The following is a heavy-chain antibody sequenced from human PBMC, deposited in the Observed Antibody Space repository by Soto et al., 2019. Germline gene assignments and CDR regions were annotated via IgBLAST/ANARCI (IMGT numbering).Heavy chain of an antibody. D-gene: IGHD3-10*01. CDR3: ATGGAGSGPFPGEPPDP. CDR2: ITPFSGDV. Sequence: QMQLVQSGAEVKKTGSTVTVSCQALGNTFTYRYLHWVRQAPGQALEWMGWITPFSGDVHYAQKSRERDTITRDRSIKTAYMRRSSLGSEDTAMYYCATGGAGSGPFPGEPPDPWGKGTLATVPS. V-gene: IGHV1-45*02. CDR1: GNTFTYRY. J-gene: IGHJ5*02.